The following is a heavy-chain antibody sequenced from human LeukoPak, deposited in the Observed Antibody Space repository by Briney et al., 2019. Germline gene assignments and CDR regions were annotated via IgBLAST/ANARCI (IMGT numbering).Heavy chain of an antibody. CDR1: GGTFSSYA. CDR3: ARVGSFVFGYSYGSSAFGI. D-gene: IGHD5-18*01. V-gene: IGHV1-69*05. J-gene: IGHJ3*02. CDR2: IIPIFGTA. Sequence: ASVKVSCKASGGTFSSYAISWVRQAPGQGLEWMGGIIPIFGTANYAQKFQGRVTITTDESTSTAYMELSSLRSEDTAVYYCARVGSFVFGYSYGSSAFGIWGQGTMVTVSS.